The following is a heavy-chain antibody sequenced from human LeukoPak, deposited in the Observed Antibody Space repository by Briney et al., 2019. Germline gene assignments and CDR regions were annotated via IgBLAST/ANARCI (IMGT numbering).Heavy chain of an antibody. Sequence: GESLKISCKASGYSFISHWIGWVRQRPGQGLEFMGIIYPYDSDTKYSPSLQGQVTISVDKPISITYLQWRSLKASDTAMYFCLRLGAGDLGYFYSYIDVWGKGTTVTVSS. J-gene: IGHJ6*03. CDR3: LRLGAGDLGYFYSYIDV. CDR2: IYPYDSDT. CDR1: GYSFISHW. D-gene: IGHD2-21*02. V-gene: IGHV5-51*01.